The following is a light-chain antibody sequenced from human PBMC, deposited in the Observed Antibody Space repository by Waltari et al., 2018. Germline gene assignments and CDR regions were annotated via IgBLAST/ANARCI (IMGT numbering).Light chain of an antibody. CDR1: QTVRTF. V-gene: IGKV3-11*01. Sequence: EIVLKQSPATLTLSPGDTDTLSCRASQTVRTFFAWYKQKPGQAPRLLIFDASSRATCLLPKFRGGVSGADFTLTVNNLEPEDFAVYYCQQRSRWPYTFGQGT. CDR2: DAS. CDR3: QQRSRWPYT. J-gene: IGKJ2*01.